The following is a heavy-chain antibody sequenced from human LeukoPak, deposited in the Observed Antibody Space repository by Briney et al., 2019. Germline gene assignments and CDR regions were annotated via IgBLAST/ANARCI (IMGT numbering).Heavy chain of an antibody. D-gene: IGHD3-16*01. CDR3: ATDLFMITSADY. CDR2: FDPEDGET. V-gene: IGHV1-24*01. J-gene: IGHJ4*02. CDR1: GYTLTELS. Sequence: ASVKVSCKVSGYTLTELSMHWVRQAPGKGLEWMGGFDPEDGETIYAQKFQGRVTMTEDTSTDTAYMELRSLRSEDTAVYYCATDLFMITSADYWGQGTLVTVSS.